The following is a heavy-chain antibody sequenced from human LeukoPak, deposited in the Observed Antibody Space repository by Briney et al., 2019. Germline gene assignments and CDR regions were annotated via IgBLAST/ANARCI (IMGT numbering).Heavy chain of an antibody. J-gene: IGHJ4*02. CDR3: ARGSVGATIFDY. CDR2: INHSGST. Sequence: GSLRLSCAASGFTFSSYAMSWVRQAPGKGLEWIGEINHSGSTNYNPSLKSRVTISVDTSKNQFSLKLSSVTAADTAVYYCARGSVGATIFDYWGQGTLVTVSS. CDR1: GFTFSSYA. D-gene: IGHD1-26*01. V-gene: IGHV4-34*01.